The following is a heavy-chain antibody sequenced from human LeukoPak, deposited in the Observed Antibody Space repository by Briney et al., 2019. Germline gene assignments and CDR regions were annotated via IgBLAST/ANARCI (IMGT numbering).Heavy chain of an antibody. CDR1: GFTFSNYW. CDR3: ARDNGVVHGLYYMDV. V-gene: IGHV3-7*01. J-gene: IGHJ6*03. D-gene: IGHD3-3*01. Sequence: GGSLRFSCAASGFTFSNYWMTWVRQAPGKGLEWVADIKQDGSEKLYVNSVRGRFTISRDNAKMSLFLQMNSLRAEDTAVYYCARDNGVVHGLYYMDVWGKGTTVTVS. CDR2: IKQDGSEK.